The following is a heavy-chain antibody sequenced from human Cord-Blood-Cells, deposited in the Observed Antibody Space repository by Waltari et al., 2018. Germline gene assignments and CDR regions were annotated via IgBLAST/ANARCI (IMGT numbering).Heavy chain of an antibody. CDR2: INAGNGNT. CDR1: GDTFTTSA. J-gene: IGHJ4*02. CDR3: ARVPIIAARYYFDY. D-gene: IGHD6-6*01. V-gene: IGHV1-3*01. Sequence: QVQLVQSGAAVKTPGAPVQVSCKASGDTFTTSAMPWLRQDPGQRLEWMGWINAGNGNTKYSQKFQGRVTITRDTSASTAYMELSSLRSEDTAVYYCARVPIIAARYYFDYWGQGTLVTVSS.